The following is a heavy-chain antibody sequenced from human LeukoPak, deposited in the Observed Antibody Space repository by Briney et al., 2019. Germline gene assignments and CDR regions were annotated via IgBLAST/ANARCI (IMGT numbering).Heavy chain of an antibody. CDR3: ASGVTYYYDR. CDR2: INHSGST. CDR1: GGSFSGYY. V-gene: IGHV4-34*01. Sequence: PSETLSLTCAVYGGSFSGYYWSWIRQPPGKGLEWIGEINHSGSTNYNPSLKSRVTISVDTSKNQFSPKLSSVTAADTAVYYCASGVTYYYDRWGQGTLVTVSS. D-gene: IGHD3-22*01. J-gene: IGHJ4*02.